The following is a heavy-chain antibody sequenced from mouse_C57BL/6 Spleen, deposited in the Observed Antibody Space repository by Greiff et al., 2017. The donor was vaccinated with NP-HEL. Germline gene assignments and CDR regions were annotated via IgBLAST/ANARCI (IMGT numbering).Heavy chain of an antibody. CDR1: GYTFTDYY. V-gene: IGHV1-19*01. Sequence: VQLQQSGPVLVKPGASVKMSCKASGYTFTDYYMNWVKQSHGRSLEWIGVINPYNGGTSYNQKFKGKATLTVDKSSSTAYMELNSPTSEDSAVYYCARYYGSSLPFAYWGQGTLVTVSA. CDR3: ARYYGSSLPFAY. D-gene: IGHD1-1*01. J-gene: IGHJ3*01. CDR2: INPYNGGT.